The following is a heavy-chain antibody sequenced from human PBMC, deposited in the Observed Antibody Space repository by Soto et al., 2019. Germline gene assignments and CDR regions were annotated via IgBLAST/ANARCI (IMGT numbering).Heavy chain of an antibody. V-gene: IGHV1-3*01. Sequence: QVQLVQSGAEVKKPGASVKVSCKASGYTFTSYAMHWVRQAPGQRLEWMGWINAGNGNTKYSQKFQGRVTITRDTSASTAYMELSSLRSEDTAVYYCAREGWDGTTWYVDYWGQGTLVTVSS. CDR3: AREGWDGTTWYVDY. CDR1: GYTFTSYA. D-gene: IGHD1-1*01. J-gene: IGHJ4*02. CDR2: INAGNGNT.